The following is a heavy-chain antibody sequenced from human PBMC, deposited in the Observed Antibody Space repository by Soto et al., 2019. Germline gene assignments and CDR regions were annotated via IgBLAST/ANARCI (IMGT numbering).Heavy chain of an antibody. Sequence: SETLSRTCTASGSSISSSSYYWGWIRQPPGKGLEWIGSIYYSGSTYYNPSLKSRVTISVDTSKNQSSLKLSSVTAADTAVYYCASEPIRGLYCSSTSCFLDYWGQGTLVTVSS. CDR1: GSSISSSSYY. CDR2: IYYSGST. V-gene: IGHV4-39*01. CDR3: ASEPIRGLYCSSTSCFLDY. J-gene: IGHJ4*02. D-gene: IGHD2-2*01.